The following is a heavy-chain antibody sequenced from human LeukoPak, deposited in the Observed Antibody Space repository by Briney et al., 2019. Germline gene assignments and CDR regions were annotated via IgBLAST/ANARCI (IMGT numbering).Heavy chain of an antibody. J-gene: IGHJ4*02. CDR1: GGSFSGYD. Sequence: PSETLSLTCAVYGGSFSGYDWSWIRQPPGKGLEWIGEINHSGSTNYNPSLKNRVTISVDTSKNQFSLKLSSVTAADTAVYYCARGGGRSGSGYYDYWGQGTLVTVST. V-gene: IGHV4-34*01. D-gene: IGHD3-22*01. CDR2: INHSGST. CDR3: ARGGGRSGSGYYDY.